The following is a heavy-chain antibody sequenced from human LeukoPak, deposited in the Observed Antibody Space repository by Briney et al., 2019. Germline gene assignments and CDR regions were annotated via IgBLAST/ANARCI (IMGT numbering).Heavy chain of an antibody. CDR2: INPSGGST. V-gene: IGHV1-46*01. J-gene: IGHJ4*02. Sequence: ASVKVSCKASGYTFTGYYMHWVRQAPGQGLGWMGIINPSGGSTSYAQKFQGRVTMTRDTSTSTVYMELSSLRSEDTAVYYCARDWAISYYFDYWGQGTLVTVSS. CDR1: GYTFTGYY. CDR3: ARDWAISYYFDY. D-gene: IGHD3-3*01.